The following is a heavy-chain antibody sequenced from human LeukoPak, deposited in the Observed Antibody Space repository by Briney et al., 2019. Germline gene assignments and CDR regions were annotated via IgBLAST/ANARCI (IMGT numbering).Heavy chain of an antibody. D-gene: IGHD2-21*02. J-gene: IGHJ3*02. CDR3: ARVGGGDLHDAFDI. V-gene: IGHV1-18*01. Sequence: ASVKVSCKASGYTFTSYGISWVRQAPGQGLEWMGWISAYNGNANYAQKLQGRVTMTTDTSTSTAYMELRSLRSDDTAVYYCARVGGGDLHDAFDIWGQGTMVTVSS. CDR1: GYTFTSYG. CDR2: ISAYNGNA.